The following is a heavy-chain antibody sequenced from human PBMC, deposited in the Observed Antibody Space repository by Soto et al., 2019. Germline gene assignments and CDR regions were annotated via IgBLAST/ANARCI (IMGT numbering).Heavy chain of an antibody. CDR2: IYYTGSA. CDR3: ARRDSSGYWAPES. CDR1: GSPVSGLF. J-gene: IGHJ3*01. Sequence: PSQTMSLTCTVCGSPVSGLFWSEIRQHPGKGLEWIGYIYYTGSAYYNPSLKSRVTISVDTSKNQFSLKLSSVTAADTAIYYCARRDSSGYWAPESWGQGSMVAVS. V-gene: IGHV4-31*03. D-gene: IGHD3-22*01.